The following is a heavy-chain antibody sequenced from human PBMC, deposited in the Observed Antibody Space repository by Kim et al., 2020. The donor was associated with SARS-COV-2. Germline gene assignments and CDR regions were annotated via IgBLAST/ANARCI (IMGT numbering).Heavy chain of an antibody. CDR3: ARDRDEPVFDY. J-gene: IGHJ4*02. D-gene: IGHD3-10*01. CDR2: XWYDGSNK. CDR1: GFTFSSYG. V-gene: IGHV3-33*01. Sequence: GGSLRLSCAASGFTFSSYGMHWVRRAPGKGLEWVAVXWYDGSNKYYADSVKGRFTISRXNSKNTLYLQMNSLRAEDTAVYYCARDRDEPVFDYWGQGTLVTVSS.